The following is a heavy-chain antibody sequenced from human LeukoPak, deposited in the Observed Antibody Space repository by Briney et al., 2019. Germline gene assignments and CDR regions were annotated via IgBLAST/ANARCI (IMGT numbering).Heavy chain of an antibody. Sequence: SETLSLTCTVSGYSISSGYYWGWIRQPPGKGLEWIGSIYHSGSTYYNPSLKSRVTISVDTSKNQFSLKLSSVTAADTAVYYCASQLELRLGWFDPWGQGTLVTVSS. CDR1: GYSISSGYY. J-gene: IGHJ5*02. CDR3: ASQLELRLGWFDP. D-gene: IGHD1-7*01. CDR2: IYHSGST. V-gene: IGHV4-38-2*02.